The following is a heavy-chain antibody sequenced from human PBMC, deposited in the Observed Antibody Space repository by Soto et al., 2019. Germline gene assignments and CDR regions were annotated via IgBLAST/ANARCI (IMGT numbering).Heavy chain of an antibody. J-gene: IGHJ4*02. CDR3: AKVYSSGWFYYFDY. CDR2: ISGSGGST. V-gene: IGHV3-23*01. CDR1: GVTFSSYA. Sequence: PGGSLRLSCAASGVTFSSYAMSWVRQAPGKGLEWVSAISGSGGSTYYADSVKGRFTISRDNSKNTLYLQMNSLRAEDTAVYYCAKVYSSGWFYYFDYWGQGTLVTVSS. D-gene: IGHD6-19*01.